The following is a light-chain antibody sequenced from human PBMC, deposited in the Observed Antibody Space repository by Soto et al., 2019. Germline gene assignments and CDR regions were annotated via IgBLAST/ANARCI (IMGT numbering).Light chain of an antibody. CDR3: QSYDSSLSGCV. CDR2: GNS. V-gene: IGLV1-40*01. Sequence: QSVLTQPPSVSGAPGQRVTISCTGSSSNIGAGYDVHWYQQLPGTAPKLLIYGNSNRPSGVPDRFSGSKSGTSASLAITGLQAECEADDNCQSYDSSLSGCVFGTGTKVTDL. J-gene: IGLJ1*01. CDR1: SSNIGAGYD.